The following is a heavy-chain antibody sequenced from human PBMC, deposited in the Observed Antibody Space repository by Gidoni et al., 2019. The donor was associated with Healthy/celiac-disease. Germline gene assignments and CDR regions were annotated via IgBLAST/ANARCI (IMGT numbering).Heavy chain of an antibody. CDR1: RGTFSSYA. J-gene: IGHJ5*02. D-gene: IGHD1-7*01. CDR3: ARDGVTGTTPYNWFDP. CDR2: IIPIFGTA. V-gene: IGHV1-69*06. Sequence: QVQLVQSGAEVKKPGSSVMVSCKASRGTFSSYAISWVRQAPGQGLDWRGGIIPIFGTANYAHKFGNRVTITANKYTSTTCMELSSLGSEDTAVYYCARDGVTGTTPYNWFDPWGQGTLVTVSS.